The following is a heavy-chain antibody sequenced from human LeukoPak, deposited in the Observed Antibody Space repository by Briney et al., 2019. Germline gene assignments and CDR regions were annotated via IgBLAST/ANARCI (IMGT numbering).Heavy chain of an antibody. V-gene: IGHV3-30*18. J-gene: IGHJ4*02. Sequence: GGSLRLSCAASGFTFSSYGMHWVRQAPGKWLEWVAIISYDGSNKYYADSVKGRFTISRDNSKNTLYLQMNSLRAEDTAVYYCTKGCRCCSGGSQDYWGQGTLVAVSS. CDR3: TKGCRCCSGGSQDY. CDR2: ISYDGSNK. D-gene: IGHD2-15*01. CDR1: GFTFSSYG.